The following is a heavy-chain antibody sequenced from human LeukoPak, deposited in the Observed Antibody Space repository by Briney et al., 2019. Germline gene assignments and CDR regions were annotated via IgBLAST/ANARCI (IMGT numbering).Heavy chain of an antibody. CDR3: ARDYLRPYYGMDV. D-gene: IGHD3-10*02. CDR1: GFTFSSYA. J-gene: IGHJ6*02. V-gene: IGHV3-21*01. Sequence: PGGSLRLSCAASGFTFSSYAMSWVRQAPGKGLEWVSSISSSSSYIYYADSVKGRFTISRDNAKNSLYLQMNSLRAEDTAVYYCARDYLRPYYGMDVWGQGTTVTVSS. CDR2: ISSSSSYI.